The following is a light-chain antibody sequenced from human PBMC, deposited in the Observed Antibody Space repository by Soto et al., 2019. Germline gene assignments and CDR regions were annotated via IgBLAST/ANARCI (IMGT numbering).Light chain of an antibody. Sequence: DIQMTQSPSSLSASVGDRITITCRASPSISRYLNWYQHKPGKAPKLLINAASSLERGVPSRFSGGGSGTDFTLNISSLQPDDFATYYCQQNYRATPWTFGQGTKVEVK. CDR3: QQNYRATPWT. CDR1: PSISRY. J-gene: IGKJ1*01. V-gene: IGKV1-39*01. CDR2: AAS.